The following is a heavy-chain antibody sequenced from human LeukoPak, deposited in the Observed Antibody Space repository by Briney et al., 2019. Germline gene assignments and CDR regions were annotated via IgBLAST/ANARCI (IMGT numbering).Heavy chain of an antibody. J-gene: IGHJ4*02. Sequence: PSETLSLTCSVSGGPITEYCWSWIRQPPGKGLEWIGYIYHTGSTNYSPSLKSRLTMSVDASRNQFSLKLVSVTAADTGVYYCARDRGTTGYYYLDSWGQGILVTVSS. V-gene: IGHV4-59*01. CDR3: ARDRGTTGYYYLDS. D-gene: IGHD1-26*01. CDR1: GGPITEYC. CDR2: IYHTGST.